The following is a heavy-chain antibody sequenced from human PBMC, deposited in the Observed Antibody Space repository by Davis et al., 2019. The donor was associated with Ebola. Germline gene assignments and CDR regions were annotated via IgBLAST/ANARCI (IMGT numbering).Heavy chain of an antibody. Sequence: AASVKVSCKASGYTFTGYYMHWVRQAPGQGLEWMGWINPNSGGTNYAQKFQGRVTMTRDTSISTAYMELSRLRSDDTAVYYCARSITMVRGVQTYYYYGMEVWGQGTTVTVSS. CDR3: ARSITMVRGVQTYYYYGMEV. D-gene: IGHD3-10*01. CDR1: GYTFTGYY. J-gene: IGHJ6*02. CDR2: INPNSGGT. V-gene: IGHV1-2*02.